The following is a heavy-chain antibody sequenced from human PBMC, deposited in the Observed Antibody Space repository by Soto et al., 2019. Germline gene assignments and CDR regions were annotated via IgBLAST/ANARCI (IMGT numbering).Heavy chain of an antibody. CDR1: GGSLRSGSYY. Sequence: SSTLFLTCTVSGGSLRSGSYYWSWIRQPPGKGLEWIGYIYYGGATTYNASLKSRVTISVDTSKNQFFLKVNSVTAADPAVYFCARDSSGRHDYWGQGTPVTASS. D-gene: IGHD3-22*01. CDR2: IYYGGAT. J-gene: IGHJ4*02. V-gene: IGHV4-61*01. CDR3: ARDSSGRHDY.